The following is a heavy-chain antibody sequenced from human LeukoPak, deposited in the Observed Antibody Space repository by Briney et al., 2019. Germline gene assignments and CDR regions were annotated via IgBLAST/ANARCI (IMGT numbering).Heavy chain of an antibody. CDR2: IYYSGST. J-gene: IGHJ6*03. CDR1: GGSISSSSYY. D-gene: IGHD2-8*01. Sequence: KPSETLSLTCTVSGGSISSSSYYWGWIRQPPGKGLEWIGSIYYSGSTYYNPSLKSRVTISVDTSKNQFSLKLSSVTAADTAVYYCARELGPMVYAIAYYYYYMDVWGKGTTVTVSS. V-gene: IGHV4-39*02. CDR3: ARELGPMVYAIAYYYYYMDV.